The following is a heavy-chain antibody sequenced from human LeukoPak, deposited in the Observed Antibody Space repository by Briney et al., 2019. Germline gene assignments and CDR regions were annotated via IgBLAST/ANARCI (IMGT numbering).Heavy chain of an antibody. CDR3: ARVSEVNWNDDAFDI. J-gene: IGHJ3*02. CDR1: GGTFSSYA. Sequence: ASVKVSCKASGGTFSSYAISWVRQAPGQGLEWMGGIIPIFGTANYAQKFQGRVTITADESTSTAYMGLSSLRSEDTAVYYCARVSEVNWNDDAFDIWGQGTMVTVSS. V-gene: IGHV1-69*13. CDR2: IIPIFGTA. D-gene: IGHD1-20*01.